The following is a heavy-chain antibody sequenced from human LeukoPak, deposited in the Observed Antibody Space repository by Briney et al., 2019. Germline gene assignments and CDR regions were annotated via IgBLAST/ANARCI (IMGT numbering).Heavy chain of an antibody. D-gene: IGHD3-22*01. J-gene: IGHJ4*02. Sequence: PGGSLRLSCAASGFAYSDHGMHWVRQAPGKGLEWVSYISGSRSTIYYADSVKGRFTISRENVKNSLYLQMNSLRAEDTAMYYCARAATTMIVASDYWGQGTLVTVSS. CDR1: GFAYSDHG. CDR3: ARAATTMIVASDY. V-gene: IGHV3-48*01. CDR2: ISGSRSTI.